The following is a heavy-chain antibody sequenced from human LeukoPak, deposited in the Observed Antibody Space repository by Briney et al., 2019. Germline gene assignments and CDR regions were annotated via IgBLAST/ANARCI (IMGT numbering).Heavy chain of an antibody. CDR3: ARGESGAWNYKRGFDY. Sequence: GGSLRLSCAASGFSVSSNYLTWVRQAPGRGLEWVSVLYSGGSSQYADSVKGRFTISKDISKNTFFLQMNSLRAEDTAVYYCARGESGAWNYKRGFDYWGQGTLVTVSS. CDR2: LYSGGSS. D-gene: IGHD1-7*01. J-gene: IGHJ4*02. V-gene: IGHV3-53*01. CDR1: GFSVSSNY.